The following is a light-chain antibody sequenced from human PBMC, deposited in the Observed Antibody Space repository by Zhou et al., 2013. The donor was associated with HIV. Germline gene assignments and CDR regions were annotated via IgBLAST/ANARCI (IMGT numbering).Light chain of an antibody. J-gene: IGKJ4*01. CDR2: AAS. Sequence: DIQMTQSPSSLSASVGDRVTITCRASQDISNYLNWYQQKPGKAPKLLIYAASSLQSGVPSRFSGSGSETDFTLTISSLQPEDFATYYCQQSFSTPLTFGGGPRWRS. CDR1: QDISNY. CDR3: QQSFSTPLT. V-gene: IGKV1-39*01.